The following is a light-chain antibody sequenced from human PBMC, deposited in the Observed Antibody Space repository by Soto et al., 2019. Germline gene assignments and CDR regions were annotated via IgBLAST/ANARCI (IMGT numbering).Light chain of an antibody. J-gene: IGKJ2*01. CDR3: QQYTNGPPYT. V-gene: IGKV3-20*01. CDR1: QSVSSSY. Sequence: EIALTQSPGTLSLSPGERATLSCRASQSVSSSYLAWYQQKPGQAPRLLIFGASSRATGIPDRFSGSGSGTDLTLTISRLEPEDFAVYYCQQYTNGPPYTFGQGTKLEIK. CDR2: GAS.